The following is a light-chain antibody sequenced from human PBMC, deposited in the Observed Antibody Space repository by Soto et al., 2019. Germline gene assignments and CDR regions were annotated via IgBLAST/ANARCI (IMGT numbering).Light chain of an antibody. Sequence: SSLAQPASVSGSPGQSITISCTGTSSDVGAYDFVSWYQQHPDKAPKLMIYEVSNRPSGVSYRFSGSKSVNTATQTISGLQAEDEADYYCSSYTTSSTRVFGTGTKVTVL. CDR3: SSYTTSSTRV. CDR1: SSDVGAYDF. CDR2: EVS. V-gene: IGLV2-14*03. J-gene: IGLJ1*01.